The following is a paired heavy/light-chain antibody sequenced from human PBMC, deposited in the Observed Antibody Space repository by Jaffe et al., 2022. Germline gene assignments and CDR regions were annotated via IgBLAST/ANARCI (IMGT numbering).Heavy chain of an antibody. CDR1: GFTFSAYW. V-gene: IGHV3-74*01. Sequence: EVVLVESGGGLVQPGGSLRLSCSASGFTFSAYWMHWVRQGPGKKLEWVSRINSDGITIHADSVKGRFTVSRDNARNTLYLQMSSLRAEDTAVYYCAKVAEAYTSWAYFDHWGQGTPVIVSS. D-gene: IGHD3-16*01. CDR3: AKVAEAYTSWAYFDH. CDR2: INSDGIT. J-gene: IGHJ4*02.
Light chain of an antibody. CDR2: WAS. V-gene: IGKV4-1*01. J-gene: IGKJ4*01. Sequence: DIVMTQSPDSLALSLGERATIKCKSSQSLLCGSHNGNHLAWFQHKPGQPRKLLIYWASTRHSGVPDRFSGSGSGSDFTLTINSLQAEDVAVYFCQQYCGDRLTFGGGTRVEIK. CDR3: QQYCGDRLT. CDR1: QSLLCGSHNGNH.